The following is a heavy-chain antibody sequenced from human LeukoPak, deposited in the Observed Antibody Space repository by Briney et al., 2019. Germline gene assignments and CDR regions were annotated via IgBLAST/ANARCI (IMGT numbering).Heavy chain of an antibody. CDR2: TSSTSSYI. V-gene: IGHV3-21*01. J-gene: IGHJ4*02. Sequence: GGSLRLSCAASGITFSSYTMNWVRQAPGKGLEWVSSTSSTSSYIYYADSVKGRFTISRDNAKNSLYLQMNSLRAEDTAVYYCARVHRGAADYWGQGTLVTVSS. D-gene: IGHD3-10*01. CDR3: ARVHRGAADY. CDR1: GITFSSYT.